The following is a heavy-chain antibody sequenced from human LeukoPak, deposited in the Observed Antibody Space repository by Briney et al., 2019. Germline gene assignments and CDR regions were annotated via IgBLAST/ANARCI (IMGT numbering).Heavy chain of an antibody. V-gene: IGHV4-59*12. Sequence: PSETLSLTCTVSRGSISSYYWSWIRQPPGKGLEWIGHIYYSGSTNYNPSLKSRVTISVDTSKNQFSLTLSSVTAADTAVYYCARLGVGATTVDYWGQGTLVTVSS. D-gene: IGHD1-26*01. CDR3: ARLGVGATTVDY. CDR1: RGSISSYY. CDR2: IYYSGST. J-gene: IGHJ4*02.